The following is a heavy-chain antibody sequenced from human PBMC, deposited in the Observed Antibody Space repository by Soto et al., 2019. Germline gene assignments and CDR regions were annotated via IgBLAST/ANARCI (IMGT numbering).Heavy chain of an antibody. CDR2: ISYDGSNQ. D-gene: IGHD3-16*02. Sequence: QVQLVESGGGVVQPGRSLRLSCAASGFTFSSYGMHWVRQAPGKGLEWVAIISYDGSNQYYADSVKGRFTISRDNSXNTLYLQMNSLRAEATGVYYCAKALGELSPESYDHWGQGVLVTVSS. CDR1: GFTFSSYG. J-gene: IGHJ4*02. CDR3: AKALGELSPESYDH. V-gene: IGHV3-30*18.